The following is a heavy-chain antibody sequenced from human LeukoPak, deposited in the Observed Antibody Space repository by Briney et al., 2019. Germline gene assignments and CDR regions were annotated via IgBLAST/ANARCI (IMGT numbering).Heavy chain of an antibody. Sequence: GASVKVSCKASGYTFTSYDINWVRQATGQGLEWMGWMNPNSGNTGYAQKFQGRVTMTRNTSISTAYMELSSLRPEDTAVYYCARGPVYCSSTSCYTGFDYWGQGTLVTVSS. V-gene: IGHV1-8*01. CDR1: GYTFTSYD. D-gene: IGHD2-2*02. CDR3: ARGPVYCSSTSCYTGFDY. CDR2: MNPNSGNT. J-gene: IGHJ4*02.